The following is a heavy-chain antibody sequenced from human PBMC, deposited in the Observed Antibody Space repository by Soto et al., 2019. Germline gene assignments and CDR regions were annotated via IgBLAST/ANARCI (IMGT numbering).Heavy chain of an antibody. D-gene: IGHD2-8*02. CDR1: GGSFSGYY. Sequence: QVQLQQWGAGLLKPSETLSLTCAVYGGSFSGYYWTWIRQPPGTGLEWIGEINQSGSTNNNPSLKSRVTLSVDKSKNQFSLKLTSVTAADTAVYYCARDKITGLFDYWGQGTLVTVSS. V-gene: IGHV4-34*01. CDR3: ARDKITGLFDY. J-gene: IGHJ4*02. CDR2: INQSGST.